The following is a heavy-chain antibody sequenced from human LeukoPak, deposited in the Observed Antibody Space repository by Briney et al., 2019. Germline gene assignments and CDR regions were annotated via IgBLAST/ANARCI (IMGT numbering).Heavy chain of an antibody. Sequence: PGGSLRLSCAASGFTFSSYAMSWVRQAPGKGLEWVSAISGSGGSTYYADSVKGRFTISRDNSKNTLYLQMNSLRAEDTAVYYCAKLPYYDILTGNDYWGQGTLVTVSS. CDR3: AKLPYYDILTGNDY. CDR1: GFTFSSYA. CDR2: ISGSGGST. J-gene: IGHJ4*02. D-gene: IGHD3-9*01. V-gene: IGHV3-23*01.